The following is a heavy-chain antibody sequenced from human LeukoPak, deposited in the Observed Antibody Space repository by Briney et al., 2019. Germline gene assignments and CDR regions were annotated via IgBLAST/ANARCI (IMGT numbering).Heavy chain of an antibody. CDR1: GGSFSSGRDY. CDR2: IYTSGST. Sequence: PSETLSLTCTVSGGSFSSGRDYWNWIRQPAGKGLEWIGRIYTSGSTHYNPSLKSRVTMSLDMSRNQVSLKLSSVTAADTAIYYCVKSYYDSTGYSGWFDPWGQGTLVTVSS. CDR3: VKSYYDSTGYSGWFDP. V-gene: IGHV4-61*02. D-gene: IGHD3-22*01. J-gene: IGHJ5*02.